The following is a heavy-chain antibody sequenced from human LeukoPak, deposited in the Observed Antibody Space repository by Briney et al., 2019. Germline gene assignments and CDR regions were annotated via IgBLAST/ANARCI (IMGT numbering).Heavy chain of an antibody. CDR3: AREGGVVVPAAFDF. J-gene: IGHJ4*02. V-gene: IGHV1-69*01. D-gene: IGHD2-2*01. CDR1: GGTFSSYA. CDR2: IIPVFGST. Sequence: SVKVSCKASGGTFSSYAFSWVRQAPGQGLEWMGGIIPVFGSTNYAQKFQGRVTMTADESTNTAYMELTSLTSEDTAVYYCAREGGVVVPAAFDFWGQGTLVTVSS.